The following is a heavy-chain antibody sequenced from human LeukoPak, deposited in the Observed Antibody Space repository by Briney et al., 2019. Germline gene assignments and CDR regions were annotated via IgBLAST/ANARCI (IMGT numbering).Heavy chain of an antibody. D-gene: IGHD3-10*02. CDR2: ISYDGTKK. Sequence: GGSLRLSCAASGLTFGSYWMTWVRQAPGKGLEWVAFISYDGTKKYYADSVKGRFTISRDNSKNTLYLQINSLRAEDTAVYYCAELGITMIGGVWGKGTTVTISS. CDR1: GLTFGSYW. V-gene: IGHV3-30*18. CDR3: AELGITMIGGV. J-gene: IGHJ6*04.